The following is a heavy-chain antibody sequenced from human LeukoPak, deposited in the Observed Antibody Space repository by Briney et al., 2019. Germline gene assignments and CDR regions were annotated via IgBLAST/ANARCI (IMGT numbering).Heavy chain of an antibody. CDR3: ARMTMVRGVIVKGYDY. V-gene: IGHV3-21*01. CDR2: ITSNSNYI. Sequence: GGTLRLSCAASGFTFSTYGMSWVRQAPGKGLEWVSSITSNSNYIYYADSVKGRFTISRDNAKSSLYLQMNSLRPEDTAVYYCARMTMVRGVIVKGYDYWGQGTLVTASS. D-gene: IGHD3-10*01. CDR1: GFTFSTYG. J-gene: IGHJ4*02.